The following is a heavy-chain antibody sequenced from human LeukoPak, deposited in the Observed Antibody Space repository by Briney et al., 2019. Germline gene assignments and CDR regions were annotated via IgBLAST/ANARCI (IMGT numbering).Heavy chain of an antibody. CDR2: ISAYNGNT. CDR3: ARGWELPDHDWFDP. Sequence: GASVKVSCKASGYTFTSYGISWVRQAPGQGLEWMGWISAYNGNTNYAQKLQGRVTMTTDTSTNTAYMELRSLRSDDTAVYYCARGWELPDHDWFDPWGQGTLVTVSS. D-gene: IGHD1-26*01. V-gene: IGHV1-18*01. J-gene: IGHJ5*02. CDR1: GYTFTSYG.